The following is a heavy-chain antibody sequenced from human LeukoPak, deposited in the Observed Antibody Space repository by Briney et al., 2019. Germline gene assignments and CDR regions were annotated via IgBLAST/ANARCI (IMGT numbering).Heavy chain of an antibody. CDR1: GFTLSNYG. D-gene: IGHD3-22*01. V-gene: IGHV3-23*01. CDR2: ISGSGGIT. J-gene: IGHJ6*03. CDR3: AKVPYENYYYYMDV. Sequence: PGRSVTLSCVASGFTLSNYGMHWVRQAPGRGLEWVAAISGSGGITHYPDSVKDRFTISRHNSKNTPYMQVNSLRSEDTAVYYCAKVPYENYYYYMDVWGKGTTVTVSS.